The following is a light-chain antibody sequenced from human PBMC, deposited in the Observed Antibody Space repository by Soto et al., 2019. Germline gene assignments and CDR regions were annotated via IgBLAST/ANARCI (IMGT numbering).Light chain of an antibody. J-gene: IGKJ4*01. Sequence: EVVMTQSPATLSVSPGEGATLSCRASQSVRSNLAWYQKKPGQSHRLLIYGASTRATAVPARFSGSGSGTEFTLTISSLQPEDFAVYYCQQYDNWPLTFGGGTQVEIK. V-gene: IGKV3-15*01. CDR2: GAS. CDR1: QSVRSN. CDR3: QQYDNWPLT.